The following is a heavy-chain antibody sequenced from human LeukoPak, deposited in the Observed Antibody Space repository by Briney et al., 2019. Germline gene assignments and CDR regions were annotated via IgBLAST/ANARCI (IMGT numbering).Heavy chain of an antibody. CDR3: ARDRMISGWYNWFDP. CDR2: IKQDGSEK. Sequence: GGSLRLSCAASGFTFSSYWMSWVRQAPGKGLEWVANIKQDGSEKYYVDSVKGRFTISRDNAKNSLYLQMNSLRVEDTAVYYCARDRMISGWYNWFDPWGQGTLVTVSS. J-gene: IGHJ5*02. V-gene: IGHV3-7*03. CDR1: GFTFSSYW. D-gene: IGHD6-19*01.